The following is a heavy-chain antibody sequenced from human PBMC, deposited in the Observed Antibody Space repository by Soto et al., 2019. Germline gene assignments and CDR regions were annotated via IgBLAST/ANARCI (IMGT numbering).Heavy chain of an antibody. V-gene: IGHV1-69*13. CDR3: ARDPSHSIIHYYYYRMDV. J-gene: IGHJ6*02. CDR2: IILIFGTA. CDR1: GGTFSSYA. D-gene: IGHD3-3*01. Sequence: ASVKVSCKASGGTFSSYAISWVRQAPGQGLEWMGGIILIFGTANYAQKFQGRVTITADESTSTAYMELSSLRSEDTAVYYCARDPSHSIIHYYYYRMDVWGQGTTVTVSS.